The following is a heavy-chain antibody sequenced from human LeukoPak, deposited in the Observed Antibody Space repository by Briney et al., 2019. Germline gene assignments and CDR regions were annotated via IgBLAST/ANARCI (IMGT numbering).Heavy chain of an antibody. J-gene: IGHJ4*02. CDR1: GFTFSDTW. CDR3: TTVYY. CDR2: IQSKADGGAP. Sequence: GGSLRLSCAARGFTFSDTWMSWVRQSPGQGLEWVGRIQSKADGGAPAYAVPVKGRFIISRDDSKNTVYLQMDSLKIEDTGVYYCTTVYYWGQGTVVTVAS. V-gene: IGHV3-15*01.